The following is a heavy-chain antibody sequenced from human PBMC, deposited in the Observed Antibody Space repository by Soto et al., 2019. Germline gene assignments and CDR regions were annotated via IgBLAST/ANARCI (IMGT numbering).Heavy chain of an antibody. CDR1: GGSISSYY. D-gene: IGHD6-19*01. Sequence: PSETLSLTCTVSGGSISSYYWSWIRQPPGKGLEWIGYIYYSGSTNYNPSLKSRVTISVDTSKNQFSLKLSSVTAADTAVYYCARHGAVSYYFDYWGQGTLVTVSS. CDR3: ARHGAVSYYFDY. CDR2: IYYSGST. J-gene: IGHJ4*02. V-gene: IGHV4-59*08.